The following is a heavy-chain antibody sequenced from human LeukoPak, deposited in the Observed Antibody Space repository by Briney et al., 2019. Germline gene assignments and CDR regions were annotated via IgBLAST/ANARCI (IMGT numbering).Heavy chain of an antibody. CDR2: ISAYNGNT. J-gene: IGHJ6*03. D-gene: IGHD3-3*01. CDR1: GYTFTSYG. Sequence: GASVKVSCKASGYTFTSYGISWVRQAPGQGLEWMGWISAYNGNTNYARKLQGRVTMTTDTSTSTAYMELRSLRSDDTAVYYCARVGRDFWSGYLTADYYYMDVWGKGTTVTVSS. V-gene: IGHV1-18*01. CDR3: ARVGRDFWSGYLTADYYYMDV.